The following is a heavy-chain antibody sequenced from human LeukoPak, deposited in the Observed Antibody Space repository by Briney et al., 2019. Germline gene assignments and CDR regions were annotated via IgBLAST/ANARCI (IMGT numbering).Heavy chain of an antibody. CDR3: ANPLGANYDFWSGYYD. V-gene: IGHV3-23*01. CDR1: GFTFSSYA. D-gene: IGHD3-3*01. Sequence: GGSLRLSCAAPGFTFSSYAMSWVRQAPGKGLEWVSAISNSDGSTYYADSVNGRFTISRDNSKNMLYLEMNSLRADDTAVYYCANPLGANYDFWSGYYDWGQGTLVTVSS. J-gene: IGHJ4*02. CDR2: ISNSDGST.